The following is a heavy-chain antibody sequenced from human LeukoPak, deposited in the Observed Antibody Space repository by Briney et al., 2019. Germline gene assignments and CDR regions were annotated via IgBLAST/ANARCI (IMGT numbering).Heavy chain of an antibody. V-gene: IGHV4-34*01. D-gene: IGHD3-10*01. CDR1: GGSFSGYY. Sequence: SETLSLTCAVYGGSFSGYYWSWIRQPPGKGLEWIGEINHSRSTNYNPSLKSRVTISVDTSKNQFSLKLSSVTAADTAVYYCARGRLYYYGSGSYYFDYWGQGTLVTVSS. CDR3: ARGRLYYYGSGSYYFDY. CDR2: INHSRST. J-gene: IGHJ4*02.